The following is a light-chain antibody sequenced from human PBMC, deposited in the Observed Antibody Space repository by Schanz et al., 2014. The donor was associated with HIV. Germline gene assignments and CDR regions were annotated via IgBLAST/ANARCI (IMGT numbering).Light chain of an antibody. CDR2: AAS. CDR1: QGISSY. J-gene: IGKJ2*01. CDR3: QQLNSFPYT. Sequence: DIQLTQSPSFLSASVGDRVNVTCRASQGISSYLAWYQQTPGKAPNLLIYAASTLHTGVPLRFSGSGSGTDFTLTINGLQPDDFATYYCQQLNSFPYTFGQGTMLEI. V-gene: IGKV1-9*01.